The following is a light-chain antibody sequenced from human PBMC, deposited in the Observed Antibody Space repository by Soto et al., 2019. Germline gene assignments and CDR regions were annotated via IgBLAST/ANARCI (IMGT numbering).Light chain of an antibody. CDR3: SSYTSSSTPVI. CDR2: EVN. Sequence: QSVLTQPASVSGSPGQSITISCTGTSRDIGASNYVSWYQQHPGKAPKVMIYEVNNRPPGVSNRFSGSKSGNTASLTISGLQPEDEGDYYCSSYTSSSTPVIFGGGTKVTVL. V-gene: IGLV2-14*01. CDR1: SRDIGASNY. J-gene: IGLJ2*01.